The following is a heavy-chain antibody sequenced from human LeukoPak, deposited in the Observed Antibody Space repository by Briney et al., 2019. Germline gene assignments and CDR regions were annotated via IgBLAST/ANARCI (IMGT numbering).Heavy chain of an antibody. V-gene: IGHV3-NL1*01. CDR1: GFTFSSYG. CDR3: ARDLREMATTTQYYYGMDV. J-gene: IGHJ6*02. CDR2: IYSGGST. Sequence: GGSLRLSCAASGFTFSSYGMHWVRQAPGKGLEWVSVIYSGGSTYYADSVKGRFTISRHNSKNTLYLQMNSLRAEDTAVYYCARDLREMATTTQYYYGMDVWGQGTTVTVSS. D-gene: IGHD5-24*01.